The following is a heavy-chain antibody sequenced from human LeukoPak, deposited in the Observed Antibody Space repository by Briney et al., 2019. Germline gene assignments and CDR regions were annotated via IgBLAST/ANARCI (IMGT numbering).Heavy chain of an antibody. CDR3: AKDSYYYDGFDP. CDR2: ISGSGGST. V-gene: IGHV3-23*01. Sequence: PGGSLRLSCAASGFTFSSYGMSWVRQAPGKGLEWVSAISGSGGSTYYADSVKGRFTISRDNSKNTLYLQMNSLRAEDTAVYYCAKDSYYYDGFDPWGQGTLVTVSS. J-gene: IGHJ5*02. D-gene: IGHD3-22*01. CDR1: GFTFSSYG.